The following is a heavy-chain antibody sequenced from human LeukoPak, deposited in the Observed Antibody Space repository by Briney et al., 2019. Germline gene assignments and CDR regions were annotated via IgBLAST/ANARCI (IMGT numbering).Heavy chain of an antibody. D-gene: IGHD3-3*01. V-gene: IGHV1-8*03. J-gene: IGHJ6*03. CDR2: MNPNSGNT. Sequence: GASVKVSCKASGYTFTSYDINWVRQATGQGLEWMGWMNPNSGNTGYAQKFQGRVTITRNTSISTAYMELSSLRSEDTAVYYCARGRTSSRFLEWLLWYRKYYYYYMDVWGKGTTVTVSS. CDR3: ARGRTSSRFLEWLLWYRKYYYYYMDV. CDR1: GYTFTSYD.